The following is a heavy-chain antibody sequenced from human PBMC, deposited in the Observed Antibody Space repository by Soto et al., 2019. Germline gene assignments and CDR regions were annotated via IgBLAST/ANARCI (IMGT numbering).Heavy chain of an antibody. CDR2: INTYNGNT. CDR1: GYTFTRYG. Sequence: QVQLVQSGAEVKNPGASVKVSCKASGYTFTRYGIVWARQAPGQGLEWMGWINTYNGNTNYAQNVQGRVTLTTDTSTSTAYMELRSLRSNDTAIYYCAMVDVYVTPSPQDVWGQGTTVTVSS. CDR3: AMVDVYVTPSPQDV. V-gene: IGHV1-18*01. D-gene: IGHD3-16*01. J-gene: IGHJ6*02.